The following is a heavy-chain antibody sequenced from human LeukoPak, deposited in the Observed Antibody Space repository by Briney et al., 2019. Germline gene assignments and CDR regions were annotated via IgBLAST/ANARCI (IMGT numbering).Heavy chain of an antibody. Sequence: PSETLSLTCSVSGGSIDPYYWSWIRQPPGKGLEWIGYFFFSGSTNYNPSLKSRVIISVDTSKNKFSLKLSSVTAADTAVYYCARASSSWYYYYMDVWGKGTTVTISS. J-gene: IGHJ6*03. CDR2: FFFSGST. CDR3: ARASSSWYYYYMDV. V-gene: IGHV4-59*12. CDR1: GGSIDPYY. D-gene: IGHD6-13*01.